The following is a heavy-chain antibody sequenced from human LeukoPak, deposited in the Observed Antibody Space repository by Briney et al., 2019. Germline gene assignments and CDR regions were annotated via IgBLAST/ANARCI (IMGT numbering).Heavy chain of an antibody. D-gene: IGHD3-10*01. CDR2: ISNDGRNK. V-gene: IGHV3-30*03. CDR3: AGWGYGSGSYYNLASFDY. J-gene: IGHJ4*02. Sequence: SGGSLRLSCAASGFSFSHAWMTWVRQAPGKGLEWVAVISNDGRNKYYVDSVKGRFTISRDNSKNTLYLQMNSLRTEDTAVNYCAGWGYGSGSYYNLASFDYWGQGTLVTVSS. CDR1: GFSFSHAW.